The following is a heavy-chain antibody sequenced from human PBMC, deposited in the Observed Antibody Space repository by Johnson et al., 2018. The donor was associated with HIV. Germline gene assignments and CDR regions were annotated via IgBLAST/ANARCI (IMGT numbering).Heavy chain of an antibody. V-gene: IGHV3-30*19. J-gene: IGHJ3*02. CDR2: IWYDGNNK. D-gene: IGHD2-15*01. Sequence: QVQLVESGGGVVQPGRSLRLSCAASGFTFSSYGMHWVRQAPGKGLEWVAVIWYDGNNKYYADSVKGRFTISRDNSKNTLYLQMNSLRAEDTAVYYCARDDGVGGDAFDIWGQGTMFTVSS. CDR1: GFTFSSYG. CDR3: ARDDGVGGDAFDI.